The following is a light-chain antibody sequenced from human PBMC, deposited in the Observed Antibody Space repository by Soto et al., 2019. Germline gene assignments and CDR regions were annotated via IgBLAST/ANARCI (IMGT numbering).Light chain of an antibody. V-gene: IGLV2-14*01. J-gene: IGLJ1*01. Sequence: QSVLTQPASVSGSPGQSITISCTGTSSDVGGYNYVSWYQQHPGKAPKLMIYEVRNQPSGVSNRFSGSKSGNTASLTISGLQAEDEADYYCSSYTSSSTLPYVFGTGTKLTVL. CDR1: SSDVGGYNY. CDR3: SSYTSSSTLPYV. CDR2: EVR.